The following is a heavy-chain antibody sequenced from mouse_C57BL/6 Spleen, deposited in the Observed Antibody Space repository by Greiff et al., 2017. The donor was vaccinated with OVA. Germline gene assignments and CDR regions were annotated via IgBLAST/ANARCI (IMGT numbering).Heavy chain of an antibody. CDR1: GYSITSGYY. Sequence: EVHLVESGPGLVKPSQSLSLTCSVTGYSITSGYYWNWIRQFPGNKLEWMGYISYDGSNNYNPSLKNRISITRDTSKNQFFLKLNSVTTEDTATYYCAREDGYLDYWGQGTTLTVSS. D-gene: IGHD2-3*01. J-gene: IGHJ2*01. CDR2: ISYDGSN. V-gene: IGHV3-6*01. CDR3: AREDGYLDY.